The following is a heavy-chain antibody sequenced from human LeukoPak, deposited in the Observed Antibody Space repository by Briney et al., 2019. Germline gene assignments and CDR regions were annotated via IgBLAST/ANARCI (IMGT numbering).Heavy chain of an antibody. V-gene: IGHV3-23*01. CDR1: GFTFSSYW. CDR3: AKLDLFGVALNWFDP. J-gene: IGHJ5*02. Sequence: GGSLRLSCAASGFTFSSYWMSWVRQAPGKGLEWVSAISGSGGSTYYADSVKGRFTISRDNSKNTLYLQMNSLRAEDTAVYYCAKLDLFGVALNWFDPWGQGTLVTVSS. D-gene: IGHD3-3*01. CDR2: ISGSGGST.